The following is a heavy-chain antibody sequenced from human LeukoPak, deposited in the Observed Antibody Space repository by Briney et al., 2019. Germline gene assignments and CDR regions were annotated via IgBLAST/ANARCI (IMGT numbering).Heavy chain of an antibody. CDR2: ISSSGST. CDR3: ARDAPTGFGYNWFDP. CDR1: GDSIISGDYY. Sequence: PSQTLSLTCTVSGDSIISGDYYWSWIRQPAVKGLEWIGRISSSGSTNYNPSLKSRVTISVDTSKNQFSLKLSSVTAADTAVYYCARDAPTGFGYNWFDPWGQGTLVTVSS. J-gene: IGHJ5*02. D-gene: IGHD3-9*01. V-gene: IGHV4-61*02.